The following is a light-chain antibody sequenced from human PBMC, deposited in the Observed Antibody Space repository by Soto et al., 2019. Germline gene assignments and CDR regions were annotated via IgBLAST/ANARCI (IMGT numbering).Light chain of an antibody. CDR1: TSDVGGYNY. J-gene: IGLJ1*01. Sequence: QSVLTQPASVSGSPGQSITISCTGATSDVGGYNYVSWYQQHPGKAPNLLIYDVSNRPSGVSNRFSASKSGNTASLTISGLQAEDEADYYCSSYTSSGTYVFGTGTKVTVL. V-gene: IGLV2-14*01. CDR2: DVS. CDR3: SSYTSSGTYV.